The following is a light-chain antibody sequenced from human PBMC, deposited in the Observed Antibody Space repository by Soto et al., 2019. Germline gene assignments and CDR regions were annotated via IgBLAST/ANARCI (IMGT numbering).Light chain of an antibody. Sequence: EISMTQSPGTLSVSPGERATLSCRASQSVSSNLAWYQQKPGQAPGLLIYGASTRATGIPARFSGSGSGTDFTLTISSLEPEDFAVYYCQQRSNWPPSITFGQRTRLEIK. V-gene: IGKV3-11*01. CDR3: QQRSNWPPSIT. CDR1: QSVSSN. J-gene: IGKJ5*01. CDR2: GAS.